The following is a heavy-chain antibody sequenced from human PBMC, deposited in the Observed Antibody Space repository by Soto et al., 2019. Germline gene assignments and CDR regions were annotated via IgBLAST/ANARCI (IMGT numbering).Heavy chain of an antibody. J-gene: IGHJ4*02. CDR2: IGTAGDT. Sequence: GGSLRLSCAASGFTFSSYDMHWVRQATGKGLEWVSAIGTAGDTYYPGSVKGRFTISRDNSKNTLYLQMNSLRAEDTAVYYCARELVLWLGEPSPFDYWGQGTLVTVSS. CDR3: ARELVLWLGEPSPFDY. V-gene: IGHV3-13*01. D-gene: IGHD3-10*01. CDR1: GFTFSSYD.